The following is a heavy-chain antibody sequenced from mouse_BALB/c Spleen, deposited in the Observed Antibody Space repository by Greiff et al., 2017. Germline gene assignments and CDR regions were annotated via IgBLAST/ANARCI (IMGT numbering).Heavy chain of an antibody. J-gene: IGHJ1*01. Sequence: VQLQQSGAELVRPGVSVKISCKGSGYTFTDYAMHWVKQSHAKSLEWIGVISTYYGDASYNQKFKGKATMTVDKSSSTAYMELARLTSEDSAIYYCARQTTVVGDWYFDVWGAGTTVTVSS. D-gene: IGHD1-1*01. CDR3: ARQTTVVGDWYFDV. CDR1: GYTFTDYA. V-gene: IGHV1S137*01. CDR2: ISTYYGDA.